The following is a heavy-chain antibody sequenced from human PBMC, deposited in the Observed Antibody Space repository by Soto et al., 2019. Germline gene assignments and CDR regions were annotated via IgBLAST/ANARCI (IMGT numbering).Heavy chain of an antibody. CDR3: AGAEGDYEFDY. V-gene: IGHV1-69*02. Sequence: QVQLVQSGAEVKKPGSSVKVSCKASGGTFSSYTISWVRQAPGQGLEWMGRIIPVLDIANYAQKFQGRVTITADKSTSTAYMELSSLRSEDTAMYYCAGAEGDYEFDYWGQGTLVTVSS. CDR2: IIPVLDIA. D-gene: IGHD4-17*01. CDR1: GGTFSSYT. J-gene: IGHJ4*02.